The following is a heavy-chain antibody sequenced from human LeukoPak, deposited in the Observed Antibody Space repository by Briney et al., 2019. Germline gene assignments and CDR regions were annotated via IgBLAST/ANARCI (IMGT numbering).Heavy chain of an antibody. Sequence: PSETLSLTCTVSGYSISSGYYWAWIRQPPGKGLEWIGSIYYSGSTYYNPSLKSRVTISVDTSKDQFSLKLSSVTAADTAVYYCARSPITTQADYYFDYWGQGTLVTVSS. D-gene: IGHD3-3*01. J-gene: IGHJ4*02. V-gene: IGHV4-38-2*02. CDR2: IYYSGST. CDR1: GYSISSGYY. CDR3: ARSPITTQADYYFDY.